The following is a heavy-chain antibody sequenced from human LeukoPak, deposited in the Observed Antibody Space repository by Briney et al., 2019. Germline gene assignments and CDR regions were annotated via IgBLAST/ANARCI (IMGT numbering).Heavy chain of an antibody. J-gene: IGHJ4*02. CDR2: IKQDGSEK. V-gene: IGHV3-7*01. Sequence: GGSLRLSCAASGFTFSTYWMTWVRQVPGKGLEWVANIKQDGSEKYYVDSVKGRFTISRDNAKNSLYLQMNRLRAEDTAVYYCASMGVERLSITGTTWFFDNWGQGTLVSVSS. CDR1: GFTFSTYW. CDR3: ASMGVERLSITGTTWFFDN. D-gene: IGHD1-7*01.